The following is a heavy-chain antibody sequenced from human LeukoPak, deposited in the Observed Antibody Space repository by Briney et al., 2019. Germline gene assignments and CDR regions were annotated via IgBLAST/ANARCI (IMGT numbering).Heavy chain of an antibody. CDR3: AKEFSGYLASFEY. J-gene: IGHJ4*02. V-gene: IGHV3-30*18. CDR1: GLTFSSYG. CDR2: TSFDGSYK. Sequence: GGSLRLSCAASGLTFSSYGMHWVRQAPGKGLDWVAMTSFDGSYKNYADSVKGRFTISRDNSKNRLYLQMNSLRAEDTAVYYCAKEFSGYLASFEYWGQGTLVTVSS. D-gene: IGHD3-22*01.